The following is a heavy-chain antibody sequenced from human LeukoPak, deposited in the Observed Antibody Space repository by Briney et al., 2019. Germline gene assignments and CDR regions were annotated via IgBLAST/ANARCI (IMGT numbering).Heavy chain of an antibody. V-gene: IGHV1-24*01. Sequence: ASVKVSCKVSGYTLTELSMHWVRQAPGKGLEWMGGFDPEDGETIYAQKFQGRVTMTEDTSTDTAYMELSSLRSEDTAVYYCATAIPIVVVVAATPFDYWGQGTLVTVSS. D-gene: IGHD2-15*01. CDR1: GYTLTELS. CDR2: FDPEDGET. CDR3: ATAIPIVVVVAATPFDY. J-gene: IGHJ4*02.